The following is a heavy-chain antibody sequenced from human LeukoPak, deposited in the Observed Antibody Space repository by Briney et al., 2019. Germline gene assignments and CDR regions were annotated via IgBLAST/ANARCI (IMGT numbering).Heavy chain of an antibody. D-gene: IGHD1-26*01. V-gene: IGHV1-2*02. J-gene: IGHJ4*02. CDR1: VYTFTGYY. Sequence: ASVTVSLKSSVYTFTGYYIHWVRQAPGQGLEWLGWVNPNSGGTKDAQKFQGRVTMTRDTSISTASMELRSLRSDDTAVYYCVRGLVGTSEDYWGQGTLVTVSS. CDR3: VRGLVGTSEDY. CDR2: VNPNSGGT.